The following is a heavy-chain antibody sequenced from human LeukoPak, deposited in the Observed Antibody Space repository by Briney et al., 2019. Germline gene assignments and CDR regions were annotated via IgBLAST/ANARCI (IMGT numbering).Heavy chain of an antibody. Sequence: GGSLRLSCAASGFTFSSYAMSWVRQAPGKGLEWVPAISGNGGSTYYADSVKGRFTISRDNSKNTLYLQMNSLRAEDTAVYYCAKDIVVVVAATGDYWGQGTLVTVSS. CDR2: ISGNGGST. V-gene: IGHV3-23*01. D-gene: IGHD2-15*01. CDR1: GFTFSSYA. CDR3: AKDIVVVVAATGDY. J-gene: IGHJ4*02.